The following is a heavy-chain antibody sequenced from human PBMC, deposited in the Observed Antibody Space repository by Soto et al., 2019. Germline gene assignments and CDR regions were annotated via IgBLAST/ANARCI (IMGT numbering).Heavy chain of an antibody. Sequence: EVHLVESGGGLVQTGGSLRLSCAIFESTVSRDWMNWVRQAPGKGLEWVAHINQDGSEKYYVDSVKGRFTISRDNAKKSLYLKMNSLRPAETAMYYCSGGVGDAFWGQGTLVTVSS. CDR2: INQDGSEK. CDR3: SGGVGDAF. D-gene: IGHD1-26*01. J-gene: IGHJ4*02. V-gene: IGHV3-7*04. CDR1: ESTVSRDW.